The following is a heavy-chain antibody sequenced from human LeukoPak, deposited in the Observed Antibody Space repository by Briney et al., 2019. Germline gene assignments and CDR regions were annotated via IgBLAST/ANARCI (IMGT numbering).Heavy chain of an antibody. V-gene: IGHV6-1*01. CDR1: RDSVSSDSAA. CDR3: ARGSGYYDTGSFSFVDN. CDR2: TYYRSQWFI. Sequence: SQTLSLTCAICRDSVSSDSAAWNSIRQSPSGVLERQARTYYRSQWFIDYAVSVKTRITIKADTSRNQFSLELNSVTPEDTGVYYCARGSGYYDTGSFSFVDNWGQGTLVTVSS. D-gene: IGHD3-22*01. J-gene: IGHJ4*02.